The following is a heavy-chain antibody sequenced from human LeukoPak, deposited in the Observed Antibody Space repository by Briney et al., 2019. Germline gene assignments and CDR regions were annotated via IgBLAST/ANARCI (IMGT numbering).Heavy chain of an antibody. CDR2: ISGSGGST. V-gene: IGHV3-23*01. J-gene: IGHJ3*02. CDR1: GFTFSSYG. CDR3: ARGGNSIVGAPVGAFDI. Sequence: GGSLRLSCAASGFTFSSYGMSWVRQAPGKGLEWVSAISGSGGSTYYADSVKGRFTISRDNSKNTLYLQMNSLRAEDTAVYYCARGGNSIVGAPVGAFDIWGQGTMVTVSS. D-gene: IGHD1-26*01.